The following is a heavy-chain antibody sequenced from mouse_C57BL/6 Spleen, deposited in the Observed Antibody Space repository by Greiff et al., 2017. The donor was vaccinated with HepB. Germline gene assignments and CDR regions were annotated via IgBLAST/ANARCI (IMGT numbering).Heavy chain of an antibody. CDR2: INPNNGGT. CDR3: ARKGINYYGSSFYYAMDY. CDR1: GYTFTDYY. J-gene: IGHJ4*01. D-gene: IGHD1-1*01. Sequence: EVQLQQSGPELVKPGASVKISCKASGYTFTDYYMNWVKQSHGKSLEWIGDINPNNGGTSYNQKFKGKATLTVDKSSSTAYMELRSLTSEDSAVYYCARKGINYYGSSFYYAMDYWGQGTSVTVSS. V-gene: IGHV1-26*01.